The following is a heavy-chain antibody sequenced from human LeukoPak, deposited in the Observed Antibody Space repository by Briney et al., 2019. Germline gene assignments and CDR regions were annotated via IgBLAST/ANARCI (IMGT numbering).Heavy chain of an antibody. Sequence: GGSPRLSCAASGFTFSSYSMNWVRQAPGKGLEWVSAISGSGGSTYYADSVKGRFTISRDNSKNTLYLQMNSLRAEDTAVYYCAKVRVAVAGDFDYWGQGTLVTVSS. CDR2: ISGSGGST. D-gene: IGHD6-19*01. J-gene: IGHJ4*02. CDR3: AKVRVAVAGDFDY. CDR1: GFTFSSYS. V-gene: IGHV3-23*01.